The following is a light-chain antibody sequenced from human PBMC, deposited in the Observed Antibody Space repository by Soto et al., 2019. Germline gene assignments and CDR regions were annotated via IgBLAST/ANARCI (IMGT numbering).Light chain of an antibody. CDR2: AAS. Sequence: DIVMTQSPLSLPVTPGEPSSISCRSSQSLLHSTGYNYLDWYLQKPGQSPQLLIYAASSLQSGVPSRFSGSGSGTDFTLTISSLQPEDFATYYCQQAYGAPPTFGQGTKVDI. CDR1: QSLLHSTGYNY. CDR3: QQAYGAPPT. V-gene: IGKV2-28*01. J-gene: IGKJ1*01.